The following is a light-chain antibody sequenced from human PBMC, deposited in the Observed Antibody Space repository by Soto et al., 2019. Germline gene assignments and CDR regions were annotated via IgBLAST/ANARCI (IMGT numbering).Light chain of an antibody. CDR3: QQRSNWPLT. CDR2: DAS. CDR1: PSVSSY. J-gene: IGKJ4*01. V-gene: IGKV3-11*01. Sequence: IGVTQSAATLALSPGERATLSCRASPSVSSYLAWYQQKPGQAPRLLIYDASNRATGIPARFSGRGSGTDFTLTISSLEPEEFAVYYWQQRSNWPLTFGGGTKVEIK.